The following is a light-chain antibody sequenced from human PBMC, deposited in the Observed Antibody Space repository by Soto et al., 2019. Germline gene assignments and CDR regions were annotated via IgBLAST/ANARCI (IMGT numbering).Light chain of an antibody. J-gene: IGKJ1*01. CDR3: QQYNSYWT. CDR2: KAS. CDR1: QSISNW. V-gene: IGKV1-5*03. Sequence: DIQMTQSPSTLSASVGDRVTITCRASQSISNWLAWYQQKPGKAPKLLIYKASRLDNGVPSRFSGSGSGTEFTLTISSLQPDDFATYYCQQYNSYWTFGQGTKVDI.